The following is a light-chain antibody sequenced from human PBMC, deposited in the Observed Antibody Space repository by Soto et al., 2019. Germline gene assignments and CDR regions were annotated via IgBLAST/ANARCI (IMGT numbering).Light chain of an antibody. Sequence: QAVLTQPRSVSGSPGQSVTISCTGTSSDVGTYDFVSWYQQHPGKAPRLMIFDVSERPSGVPDRFSGSRSGTSASLAITGLQAEDEADYYCQSYDMSLNNHVFGTGTKVTVL. V-gene: IGLV2-11*01. J-gene: IGLJ1*01. CDR3: QSYDMSLNNHV. CDR1: SSDVGTYDF. CDR2: DVS.